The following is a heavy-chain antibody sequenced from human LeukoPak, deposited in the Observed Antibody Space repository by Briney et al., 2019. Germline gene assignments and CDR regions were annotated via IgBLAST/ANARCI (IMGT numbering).Heavy chain of an antibody. V-gene: IGHV4-34*01. J-gene: IGHJ6*03. CDR2: INHSGST. CDR3: ARGRLPDFGVVIAPYYYYYYMDV. D-gene: IGHD3-3*01. CDR1: GGSFSGYY. Sequence: PSETLSLTCAVYGGSFSGYYWSSIRQPPGGGLEWIGEINHSGSTNYNPSLKSRVTISVDTSKNQFSLKLSSVTAADTAVYYCARGRLPDFGVVIAPYYYYYYMDVWGKGTTVTVSS.